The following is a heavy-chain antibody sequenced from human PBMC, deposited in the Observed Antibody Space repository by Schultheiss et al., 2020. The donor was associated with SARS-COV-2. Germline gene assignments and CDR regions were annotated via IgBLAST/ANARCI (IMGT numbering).Heavy chain of an antibody. Sequence: GGSLRLSCAASGFTFSSYGMHWVRQAPGKGLEWVTAISGSGGSTYYADSVKGRFTISRDNAKNSLYLQMNSLRAEDTAVYYCAGGGYSSSWYHYYYYGMDVWGQGTTVTVSS. V-gene: IGHV3-21*01. J-gene: IGHJ6*02. CDR2: ISGSGGST. D-gene: IGHD6-13*01. CDR1: GFTFSSYG. CDR3: AGGGYSSSWYHYYYYGMDV.